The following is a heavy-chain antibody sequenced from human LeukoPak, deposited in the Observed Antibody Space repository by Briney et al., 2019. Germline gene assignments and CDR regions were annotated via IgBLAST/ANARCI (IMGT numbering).Heavy chain of an antibody. CDR3: ARSHLFPYSFDS. CDR1: GGSIRSYS. J-gene: IGHJ4*02. D-gene: IGHD2-21*01. Sequence: SETLSLTCSVSGGSIRSYSWSWIRQPPREGLGWIGYIYYSGSTNYNPSLKSRVTMSVDTSKTQFSLRLSSVTAADTAVYFCARSHLFPYSFDSWGQGTLVTVSS. CDR2: IYYSGST. V-gene: IGHV4-59*01.